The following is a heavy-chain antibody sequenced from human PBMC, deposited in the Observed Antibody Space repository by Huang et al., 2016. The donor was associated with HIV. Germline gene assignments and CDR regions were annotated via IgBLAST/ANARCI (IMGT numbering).Heavy chain of an antibody. Sequence: QVQLVQFGAEVKKPGASVKVSCKASGYSFTTYALHWVRQAPGHRLEWMGWIKPGNGNTNYSQKFQGRVTITRDTSASTVYMEVSSLTFEDTAVYYCAREFVIFGAPLWPAYWGQRTLISVSS. CDR3: AREFVIFGAPLWPAY. D-gene: IGHD2-21*01. CDR2: IKPGNGNT. CDR1: GYSFTTYA. V-gene: IGHV1-3*01. J-gene: IGHJ4*02.